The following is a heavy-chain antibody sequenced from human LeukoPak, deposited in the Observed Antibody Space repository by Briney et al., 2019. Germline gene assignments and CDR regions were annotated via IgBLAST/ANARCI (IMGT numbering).Heavy chain of an antibody. CDR1: GFTFNTYD. CDR3: VGDFDY. CDR2: IRSDGSNK. V-gene: IGHV3-30*02. J-gene: IGHJ4*02. D-gene: IGHD3-16*01. Sequence: GGSLRLSCAASGFTFNTYDMHWVRQAPGKGLEWVAFIRSDGSNKDYAASVKGRFTISRDNSINTMYLQMNSLRAEDTAVYYCVGDFDYWGQGTLVTVSS.